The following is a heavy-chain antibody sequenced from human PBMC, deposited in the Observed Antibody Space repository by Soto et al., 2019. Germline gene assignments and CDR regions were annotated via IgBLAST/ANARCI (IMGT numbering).Heavy chain of an antibody. CDR2: IYYSGST. CDR3: ASQFAGKVATITTQYFDY. Sequence: SETLSLTCTVSGGSISSSSYYWGWIRQPPGKGLEWIGSIYYSGSTYYNPSLKSRVTISVDTSKNQFSLKLSSVTAADTAVYYCASQFAGKVATITTQYFDYWGQGTLVTVSS. V-gene: IGHV4-39*01. CDR1: GGSISSSSYY. D-gene: IGHD5-12*01. J-gene: IGHJ4*02.